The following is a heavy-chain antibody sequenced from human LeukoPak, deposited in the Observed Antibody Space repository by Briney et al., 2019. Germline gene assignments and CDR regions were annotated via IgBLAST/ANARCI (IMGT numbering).Heavy chain of an antibody. V-gene: IGHV1-2*02. CDR3: ARGGPHCSSTSCLTFDP. CDR1: GYTFTGYY. Sequence: ASVTVSCKASGYTFTGYYMHWVRQAPGQGLEWMGWINPNSGGTNYAQKFQGRVTMTRDTSISTAYMELSRLRSDDTAVYYCARGGPHCSSTSCLTFDPWGQGTLVTVSS. D-gene: IGHD2-2*01. J-gene: IGHJ5*02. CDR2: INPNSGGT.